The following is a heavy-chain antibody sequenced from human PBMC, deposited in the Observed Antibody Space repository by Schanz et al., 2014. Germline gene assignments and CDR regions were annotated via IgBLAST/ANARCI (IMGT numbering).Heavy chain of an antibody. CDR2: ISGRDGST. CDR1: GFTFSSYA. J-gene: IGHJ5*02. D-gene: IGHD3-9*01. V-gene: IGHV3-23*04. CDR3: AKAADWPVTRFDP. Sequence: EVQLVESGGGLVQPGGSLRLSCAASGFTFSSYAMTWVRQAPGMGLEWVSAISGRDGSTYYADSVKGRFTISRDNSKNTLYLQMNSLRADDTAVYYCAKAADWPVTRFDPWGQGTLVTVSS.